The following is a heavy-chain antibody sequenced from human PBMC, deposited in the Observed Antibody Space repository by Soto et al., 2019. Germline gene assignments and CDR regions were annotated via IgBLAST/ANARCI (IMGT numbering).Heavy chain of an antibody. D-gene: IGHD2-15*01. V-gene: IGHV3-49*04. CDR3: TRGYRGNVYGTDV. CDR1: GFTFGDYA. Sequence: SLRFSCTASGFTFGDYAMSWVRQAPGKGLEWVGFIRSKAYGGTTEYAASVKGRFTISRDDSKSIAYLQMNSLKTEDTAVYYCTRGYRGNVYGTDVWGQGTTVTVSS. J-gene: IGHJ6*02. CDR2: IRSKAYGGTT.